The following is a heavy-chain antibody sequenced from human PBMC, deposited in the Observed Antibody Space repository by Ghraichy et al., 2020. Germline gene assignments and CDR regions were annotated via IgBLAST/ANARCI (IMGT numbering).Heavy chain of an antibody. Sequence: SETLSLTCTVSSGSISSYYWSWIRQPPGKGLEWIGYIYYSGSTNYNPFLKSRVTISVDTSKNQFSLKLSSVTAADTAVYYCARTGIAVAGMVGSGWFDPWGQGTLVTVSS. CDR1: SGSISSYY. CDR2: IYYSGST. V-gene: IGHV4-59*01. D-gene: IGHD6-19*01. CDR3: ARTGIAVAGMVGSGWFDP. J-gene: IGHJ5*02.